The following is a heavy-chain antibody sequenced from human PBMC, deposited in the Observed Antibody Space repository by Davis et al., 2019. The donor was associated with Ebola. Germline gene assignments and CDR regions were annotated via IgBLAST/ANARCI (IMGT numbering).Heavy chain of an antibody. CDR2: ISSVGST. J-gene: IGHJ5*02. D-gene: IGHD4-17*01. CDR1: GFTVGSKY. CDR3: AGDDCDSVEGGWFDP. V-gene: IGHV3-66*02. Sequence: PGGSLRLSCAVSGFTVGSKYMNWVRQAPGKGLEWVSVISSVGSTSYSDSVKGRFTISRDSSKNTVHLQMDSLRVEDTALYYCAGDDCDSVEGGWFDPWGQGTLVTVSS.